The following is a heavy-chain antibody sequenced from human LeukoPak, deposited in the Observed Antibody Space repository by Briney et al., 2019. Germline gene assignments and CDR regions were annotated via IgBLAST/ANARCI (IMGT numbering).Heavy chain of an antibody. CDR1: GFTFNIYA. CDR3: ARDRKTGTLNWFDP. D-gene: IGHD1-1*01. Sequence: PGGSLRLSCAASGFTFNIYAMSWVRQAPGKGLEWVSSISSTSSYIYYADSVKGRFTISRDNAKNSLYLQMNSLRAEDTAVYYCARDRKTGTLNWFDPWGQGTLVTVSS. CDR2: ISSTSSYI. J-gene: IGHJ5*02. V-gene: IGHV3-21*01.